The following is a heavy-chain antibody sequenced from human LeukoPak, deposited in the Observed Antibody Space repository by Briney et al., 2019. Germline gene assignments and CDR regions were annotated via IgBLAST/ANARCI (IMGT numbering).Heavy chain of an antibody. V-gene: IGHV4-59*01. J-gene: IGHJ4*02. CDR1: GGSINTYY. CDR3: ARSGGYSSSWSL. Sequence: SETLSLTCTVSGGSINTYYWNWIRQPPGKGLEWIGYISNTGITTYNPSLKSRVTISVDTSKSQFSLKLSSVTAADTAVYYCARSGGYSSSWSLWGQGTLVTVSS. D-gene: IGHD6-13*01. CDR2: ISNTGIT.